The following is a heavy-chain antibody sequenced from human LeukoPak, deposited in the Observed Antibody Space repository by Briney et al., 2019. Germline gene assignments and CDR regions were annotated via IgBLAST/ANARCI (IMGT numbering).Heavy chain of an antibody. V-gene: IGHV1-46*01. Sequence: ASVKVSCKASGYTFTSHYVHWVRQAPGQGLEWMGIINPSGGSTSYAQKFQGRVTMTRDMSTSTVYMELSSLRSEDTAVYYCATLPDSSGYYFDYWGQGTLVTVSS. J-gene: IGHJ4*02. D-gene: IGHD3-22*01. CDR2: INPSGGST. CDR3: ATLPDSSGYYFDY. CDR1: GYTFTSHY.